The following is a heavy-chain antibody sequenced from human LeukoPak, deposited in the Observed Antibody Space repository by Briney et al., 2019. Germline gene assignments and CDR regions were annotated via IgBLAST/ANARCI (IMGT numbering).Heavy chain of an antibody. D-gene: IGHD6-13*01. CDR3: AKRPKYGNSWVDF. J-gene: IGHJ4*02. CDR2: LSGSGSST. CDR1: GFTFNNFA. Sequence: GGSLRLSCAASGFTFNNFAMSWVRQAPGKGLDWVSGLSGSGSSTFYADSVKGRFIISRDNSNSTLYLQMNSLRAEDTAVYYCAKRPKYGNSWVDFWGQGTLVTVSS. V-gene: IGHV3-23*01.